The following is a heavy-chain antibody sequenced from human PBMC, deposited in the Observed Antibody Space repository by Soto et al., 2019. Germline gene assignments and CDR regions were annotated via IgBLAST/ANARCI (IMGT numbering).Heavy chain of an antibody. Sequence: GASVKVSCKASGYTFTSYYMHWVRQAPGQGLEWMGIINPSGGSTSYAQKFQGRVTMTRDTSTSTVYMELSSLRSEDTAVYFCAIDRVFLWFGETPPHYYYYMDVWGKGTTVTVSS. V-gene: IGHV1-46*03. D-gene: IGHD3-10*01. CDR1: GYTFTSYY. CDR2: INPSGGST. J-gene: IGHJ6*03. CDR3: AIDRVFLWFGETPPHYYYYMDV.